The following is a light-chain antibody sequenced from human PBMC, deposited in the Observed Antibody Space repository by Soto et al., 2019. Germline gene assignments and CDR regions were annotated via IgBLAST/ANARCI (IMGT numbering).Light chain of an antibody. CDR2: KAS. Sequence: DIQMTQSPSTLSASVGDRVTITCRASQSISTWLAWYQQKPGKAPKLLIYKASNLEGGVPSRFSGSGSGTEFTITINSLQPDDFATYYCQQYNTYPFSFGGGTTVEIK. CDR3: QQYNTYPFS. CDR1: QSISTW. V-gene: IGKV1-5*03. J-gene: IGKJ4*01.